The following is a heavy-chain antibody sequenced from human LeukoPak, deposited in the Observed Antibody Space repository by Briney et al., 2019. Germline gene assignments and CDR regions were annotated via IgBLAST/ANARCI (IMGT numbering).Heavy chain of an antibody. J-gene: IGHJ3*02. CDR1: GGSISSYY. D-gene: IGHD6-19*01. V-gene: IGHV4-4*07. CDR3: ARDPAYSSGWLNAFDI. CDR2: IYTSGST. Sequence: NPSETLSLTCTVSGGSISSYYWSWIRQPAGKGLEWIGRIYTSGSTNYNPSLKSRVTMSVDTSKNQFSLKLSSVTAADTAVYYCARDPAYSSGWLNAFDIWGQGTMVTVSS.